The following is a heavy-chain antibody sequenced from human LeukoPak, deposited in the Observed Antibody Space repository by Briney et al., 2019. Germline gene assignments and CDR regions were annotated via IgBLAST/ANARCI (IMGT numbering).Heavy chain of an antibody. V-gene: IGHV4-34*01. CDR1: GGSFSGYY. J-gene: IGHJ4*02. CDR2: INHSGST. Sequence: SETLSLACAVYGGSFSGYYWSWVRQPPGKGLEWIGEINHSGSTNYNPSLKSRVTISVDTSKNQFSLKLSSVTAADTAVYYCARMREGIDYWGQGTLVTVSS. CDR3: ARMREGIDY.